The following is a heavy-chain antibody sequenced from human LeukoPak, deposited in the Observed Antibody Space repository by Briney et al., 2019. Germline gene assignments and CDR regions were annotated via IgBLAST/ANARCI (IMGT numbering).Heavy chain of an antibody. D-gene: IGHD2-8*01. CDR3: ARDVMVYASSYYYYMDV. V-gene: IGHV3-30-3*01. CDR2: ISYDGSNK. J-gene: IGHJ6*03. CDR1: GFTFSSYA. Sequence: PGGSLRLSCAASGFTFSSYAMHWVRQAPGRGLEWVAVISYDGSNKYYADSVKGRFTISRDNSKNTLYLQMNSLRAEDTAVYYCARDVMVYASSYYYYMDVWGKGTTVTVSS.